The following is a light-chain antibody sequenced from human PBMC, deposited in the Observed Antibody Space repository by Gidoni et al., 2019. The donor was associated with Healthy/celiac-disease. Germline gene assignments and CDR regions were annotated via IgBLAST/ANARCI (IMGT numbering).Light chain of an antibody. Sequence: QSALTQPASVSGSPGQSIPISCTGTSSDVGSYNLVSWYQQHPGKAPKLMIYEGSKRPSGVSNRFSGSKSGNTASLTISGLQAEDEADYYCCSYAGSSTRDVVFGGGTKLTVL. CDR1: SSDVGSYNL. J-gene: IGLJ2*01. CDR2: EGS. V-gene: IGLV2-23*01. CDR3: CSYAGSSTRDVV.